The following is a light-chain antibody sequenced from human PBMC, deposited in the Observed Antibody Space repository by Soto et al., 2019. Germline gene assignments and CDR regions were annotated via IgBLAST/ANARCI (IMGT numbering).Light chain of an antibody. V-gene: IGKV3-20*01. CDR3: QQYGSSPQT. CDR1: QSVSSNY. CDR2: GAS. Sequence: EIVLTQSPGTLSLSPGERATLSCRASQSVSSNYLAWYQQKPGQAPRLLIYGASSRATGIPDRFSGSGSGTDFTLTISRLEPEDFAMYYCQQYGSSPQTFGQGTRLDIK. J-gene: IGKJ5*01.